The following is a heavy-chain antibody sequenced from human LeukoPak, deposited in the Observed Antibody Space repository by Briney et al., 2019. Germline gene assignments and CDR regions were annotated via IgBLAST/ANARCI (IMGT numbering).Heavy chain of an antibody. CDR2: IYTSGST. CDR1: GGSLSSYY. D-gene: IGHD1-7*01. Sequence: SETLSLTCTVSGGSLSSYYWSWIRQPAGKGLEWIGRIYTSGSTNYNPSLKSRVTMSVDTSKNQFSLKLSSVTAADTAVYYCARDRGMWITGTTNWFDPWGQETLVTVSS. CDR3: ARDRGMWITGTTNWFDP. V-gene: IGHV4-4*07. J-gene: IGHJ5*02.